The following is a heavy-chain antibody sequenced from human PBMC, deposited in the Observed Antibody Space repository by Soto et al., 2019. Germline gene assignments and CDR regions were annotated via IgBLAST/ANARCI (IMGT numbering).Heavy chain of an antibody. CDR1: GGSISSYY. J-gene: IGHJ4*02. CDR3: ARGGWSFDF. V-gene: IGHV4-59*01. CDR2: IHYSGST. D-gene: IGHD2-15*01. Sequence: SETLSLTCTVSGGSISSYYWSWIRQPPGKGLEWIGYIHYSGSTDYNPSLRSRLTISVDTSKNQFSLKLSSVTAADTAVYYCARGGWSFDFWAQGTLVTVSS.